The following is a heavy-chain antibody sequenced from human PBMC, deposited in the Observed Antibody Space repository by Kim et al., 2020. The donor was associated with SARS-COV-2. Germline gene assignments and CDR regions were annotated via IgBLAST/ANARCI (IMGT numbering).Heavy chain of an antibody. CDR3: ARDEDGFDY. CDR2: SNQ. J-gene: IGHJ4*02. Sequence: SNQYNVDSVKSRFTISRDNSKNTLYLQMNSLRAEDTAVYYCARDEDGFDYGGQGTLVTVSS. V-gene: IGHV3-30*01.